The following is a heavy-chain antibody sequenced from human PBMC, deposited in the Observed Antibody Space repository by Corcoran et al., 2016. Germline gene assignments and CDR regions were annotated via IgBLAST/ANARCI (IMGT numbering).Heavy chain of an antibody. CDR2: ISSSSSTI. CDR1: GFTFSSYS. Sequence: EVQLVESGGGLVQPGGSLRLSCAASGFTFSSYSMNWVRQAPGKGLEWVSYISSSSSTIYYADSVKGRFTISRDNAKNSLYLQMNSLRAEDTAVYYCARDIYYDSSGPFGYWGQGTLVTVSS. CDR3: ARDIYYDSSGPFGY. V-gene: IGHV3-48*04. D-gene: IGHD3-22*01. J-gene: IGHJ4*02.